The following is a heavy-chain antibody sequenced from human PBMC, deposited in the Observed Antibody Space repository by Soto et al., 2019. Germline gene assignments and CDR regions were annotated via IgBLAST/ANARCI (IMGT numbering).Heavy chain of an antibody. CDR3: ARDRLRIVVVTAIPSPESWYFDL. Sequence: GSLRLSCAASGFTFSSYAMHWVRQAPGKGLEWVAVISYDGSNKYYADSVKGRFTISRDNSKNTLYLQMNSLRAEDTAVYYCARDRLRIVVVTAIPSPESWYFDLWGRGTLVTVSS. CDR1: GFTFSSYA. CDR2: ISYDGSNK. V-gene: IGHV3-30-3*01. D-gene: IGHD2-21*02. J-gene: IGHJ2*01.